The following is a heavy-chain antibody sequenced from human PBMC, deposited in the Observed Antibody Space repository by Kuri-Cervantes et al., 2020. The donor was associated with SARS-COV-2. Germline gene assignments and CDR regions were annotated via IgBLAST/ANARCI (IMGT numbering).Heavy chain of an antibody. CDR3: ARGYSDFWSGYRKIYYFDY. CDR2: IYYSGST. CDR1: GGSISSSSYY. J-gene: IGHJ4*02. D-gene: IGHD3-3*01. V-gene: IGHV4-39*01. Sequence: SETLSLTCTVSGGSISSSSYYWGWIRQPPGKGLEWIGSIYYSGSTYYNPSLKSRVTISVDTSKNQFSLKLSSVTAADTAVYYCARGYSDFWSGYRKIYYFDYWGQGTLVTVSS.